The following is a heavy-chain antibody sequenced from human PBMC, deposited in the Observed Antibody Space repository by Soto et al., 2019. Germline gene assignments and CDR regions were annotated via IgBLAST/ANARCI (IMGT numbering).Heavy chain of an antibody. J-gene: IGHJ5*02. V-gene: IGHV5-51*01. CDR3: SSSGSSSRWSKRGGEPYCFDP. D-gene: IGHD6-19*01. CDR2: IYPGDSDT. CDR1: GYSFTSYW. Sequence: PGESLKISCKGSGYSFTSYWIGWVRQMPGKGLEWMGVIYPGDSDTRYSPSFQGHVTISADKSISTAYLQWSSLKASDTAMYYCSSSGSSSRWSKRGGEPYCFDPWGEGTQVTVSP.